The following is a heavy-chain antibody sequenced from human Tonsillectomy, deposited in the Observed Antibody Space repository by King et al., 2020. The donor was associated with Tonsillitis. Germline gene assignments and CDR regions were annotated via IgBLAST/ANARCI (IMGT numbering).Heavy chain of an antibody. CDR2: IYTSGST. J-gene: IGHJ4*02. D-gene: IGHD3-10*01. CDR1: GGSISSGGYY. CDR3: ARDRSGSGSYYSPFAY. V-gene: IGHV4-61*02. Sequence: VQLQESGPGLVKPSQTLSLTCTVSGGSISSGGYYWSWIRQPAGKGLEWIGHIYTSGSTNYNPSLKSRVTMSVDTSKNQFSLKLDSVTAADTAVYYGARDRSGSGSYYSPFAYWGQGTLVTVSS.